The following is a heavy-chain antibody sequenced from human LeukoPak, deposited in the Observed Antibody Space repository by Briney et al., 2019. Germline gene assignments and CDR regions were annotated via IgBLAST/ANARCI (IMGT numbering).Heavy chain of an antibody. Sequence: GGSLRLSCAASGFTFTNNFMSWVRQVPGKGLEWVANIKQDGSETTYADTVRGRFTIFRDNAKDSVYLQMNSLRAEDSATYYCVREGFYFFDFWGQGTLVTVSS. V-gene: IGHV3-7*01. CDR2: IKQDGSET. CDR3: VREGFYFFDF. CDR1: GFTFTNNF. J-gene: IGHJ4*01.